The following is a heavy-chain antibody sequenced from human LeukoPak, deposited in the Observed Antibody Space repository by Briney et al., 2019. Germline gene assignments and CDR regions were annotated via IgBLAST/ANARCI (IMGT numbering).Heavy chain of an antibody. Sequence: GGSLRLSCAATGFTFSSYAMSWVRQAPGKGLEWVSAISGSGGSTYYADSVKGRFTISRDNSKNTLYLQMNSLRAEDTAVYYCAKDLTIDFWSGYYYYYYYMDVWGKGTTVTVSS. CDR1: GFTFSSYA. D-gene: IGHD3-3*01. CDR3: AKDLTIDFWSGYYYYYYYMDV. CDR2: ISGSGGST. V-gene: IGHV3-23*01. J-gene: IGHJ6*03.